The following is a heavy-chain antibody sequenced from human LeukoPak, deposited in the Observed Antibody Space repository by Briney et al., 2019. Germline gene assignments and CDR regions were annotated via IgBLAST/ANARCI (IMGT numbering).Heavy chain of an antibody. V-gene: IGHV3-64*02. Sequence: PGGSLRPSCAASGFTFGSFALHWVRQAPGKGLEYVSAITGDGNRTHYAGSVKGRFTISRDNSKNTLYLQTGTLRPEDMAVYYCARESSDYDTLDFWGQGTLVTVSS. D-gene: IGHD5-12*01. CDR2: ITGDGNRT. J-gene: IGHJ4*02. CDR1: GFTFGSFA. CDR3: ARESSDYDTLDF.